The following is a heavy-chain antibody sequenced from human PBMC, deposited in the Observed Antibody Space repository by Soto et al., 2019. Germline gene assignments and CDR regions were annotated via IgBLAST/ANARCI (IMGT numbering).Heavy chain of an antibody. Sequence: ETLSLTCTVSGGSISSYYWSWIRQPPGKGLEWIGYIYYSGSTNYNPSLKSRVTISVDTSKNQFSLKLSSVTAADTAVYYCARAGPLGITGTTYYYYYGMDVWGQGTTVTVSS. D-gene: IGHD1-20*01. V-gene: IGHV4-59*01. CDR2: IYYSGST. CDR1: GGSISSYY. J-gene: IGHJ6*02. CDR3: ARAGPLGITGTTYYYYYGMDV.